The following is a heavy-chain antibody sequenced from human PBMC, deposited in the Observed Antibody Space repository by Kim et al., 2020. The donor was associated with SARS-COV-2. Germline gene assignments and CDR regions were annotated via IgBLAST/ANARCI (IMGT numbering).Heavy chain of an antibody. CDR3: ARQRYSSGWYAWFDP. J-gene: IGHJ5*02. Sequence: PSFQGQVTISADKSISTAYLQWSSLKASDTAMYYCARQRYSSGWYAWFDPWGQGTLVTVSS. D-gene: IGHD6-19*01. V-gene: IGHV5-51*01.